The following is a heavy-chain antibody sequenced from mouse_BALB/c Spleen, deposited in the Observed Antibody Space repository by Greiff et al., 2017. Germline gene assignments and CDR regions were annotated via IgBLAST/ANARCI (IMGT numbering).Heavy chain of an antibody. V-gene: IGHV14-3*02. CDR3: AKVYYDYEGFAY. D-gene: IGHD2-4*01. Sequence: VQLQQSGAELVKPGASVKLSCTASGFNIKDTYMHWVKQRPEQGLEWIGRIDPANGNTKYDPKFQGKATITADTSSNTAYLQLSSLTSEDTAVYYCAKVYYDYEGFAYWGQGTLVTVSA. J-gene: IGHJ3*01. CDR2: IDPANGNT. CDR1: GFNIKDTY.